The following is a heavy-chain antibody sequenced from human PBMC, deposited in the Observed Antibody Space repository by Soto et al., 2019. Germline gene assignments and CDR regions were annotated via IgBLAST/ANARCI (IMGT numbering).Heavy chain of an antibody. CDR1: GASISSSSYY. CDR2: IYYSGST. V-gene: IGHV4-39*01. J-gene: IGHJ6*02. CDR3: ARLNAGTTYYYYGMDV. D-gene: IGHD1-7*01. Sequence: SETLSLTCTVSGASISSSSYYWGWIRQPPGKGLEWIGSIYYSGSTYYNPSLKSRVTISVDTSKNQSSLKLSSVTAADTALYYCARLNAGTTYYYYGMDVWGQGTTVTVSS.